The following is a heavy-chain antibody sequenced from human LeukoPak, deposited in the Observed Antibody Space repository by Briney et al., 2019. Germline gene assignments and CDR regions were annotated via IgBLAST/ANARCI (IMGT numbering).Heavy chain of an antibody. J-gene: IGHJ4*02. V-gene: IGHV1-2*02. CDR1: GYTFTGYY. CDR2: INPNSGGT. Sequence: ASVKVSCKASGYTFTGYYMHWVRQAPGQGLEWMGWINPNSGGTNYARKFQGRVTMTRDTSISTAYMELSRLRSDDTAVYYCAREMTTVTYYFDYWGQGTLVTVSS. D-gene: IGHD4-17*01. CDR3: AREMTTVTYYFDY.